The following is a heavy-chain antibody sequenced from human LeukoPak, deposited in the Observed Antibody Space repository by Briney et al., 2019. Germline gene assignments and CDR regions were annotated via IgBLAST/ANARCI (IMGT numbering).Heavy chain of an antibody. J-gene: IGHJ4*02. Sequence: PGESLRLSCAASGFTFSYFWMHWFRHTPGKGLVWVSCINTDGSYSTYADSVKGRFTISRDNVRNTLYLQMNSLRAEDSAVYYCARDFDGPRASDYWGQGISVTVSS. V-gene: IGHV3-74*01. D-gene: IGHD4-17*01. CDR2: INTDGSYS. CDR3: ARDFDGPRASDY. CDR1: GFTFSYFW.